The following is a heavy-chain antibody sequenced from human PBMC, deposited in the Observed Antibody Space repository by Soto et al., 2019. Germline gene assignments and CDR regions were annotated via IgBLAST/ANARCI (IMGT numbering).Heavy chain of an antibody. V-gene: IGHV3-23*01. CDR1: GFTFSSYV. CDR2: ISASGSST. CDR3: AKGGYNYYYMDV. J-gene: IGHJ6*03. Sequence: GGSLRLSCAASGFTFSSYVMSWVRQAPGKGLEWVSTISASGSSTDYADSVKGRFTFSRDNSKNTLYLQMDSLRAEDTAVYYCAKGGYNYYYMDVWGKGTTVTVSS. D-gene: IGHD3-16*01.